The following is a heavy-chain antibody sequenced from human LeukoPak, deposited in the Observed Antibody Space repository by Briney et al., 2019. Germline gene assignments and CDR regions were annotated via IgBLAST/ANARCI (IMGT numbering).Heavy chain of an antibody. CDR2: ISYDGSNK. J-gene: IGHJ4*02. D-gene: IGHD3-16*01. Sequence: GGSLRLSCAASGFTFSSYGMHWVRQAPGKGLEWVAVISYDGSNKYYADSVKGRYTISRDNSKNSLYLQMNSLRTEDTALYYCAKELESGGPLDYWGQGTLVTVSS. V-gene: IGHV3-30*18. CDR1: GFTFSSYG. CDR3: AKELESGGPLDY.